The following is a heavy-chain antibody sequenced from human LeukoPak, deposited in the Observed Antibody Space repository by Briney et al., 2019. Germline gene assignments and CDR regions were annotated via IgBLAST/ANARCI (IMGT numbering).Heavy chain of an antibody. CDR1: GGSISSSSCY. D-gene: IGHD2-2*01. V-gene: IGHV4-39*01. CDR3: ARPVVPAAKGAFDI. CDR2: IYYSGST. Sequence: PSETLSLTCTVSGGSISSSSCYWGWIRQPPGKGLEWIGSIYYSGSTYYNPSLKSRVTISVDTSKNQFSLKLSSVTAADMAVYYCARPVVPAAKGAFDIWGQGTMVTVSS. J-gene: IGHJ3*02.